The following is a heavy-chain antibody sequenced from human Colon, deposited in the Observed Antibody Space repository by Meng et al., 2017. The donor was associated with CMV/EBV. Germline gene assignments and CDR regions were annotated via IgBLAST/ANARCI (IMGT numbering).Heavy chain of an antibody. CDR2: ISAYNGNT. CDR1: GYTFTSHD. V-gene: IGHV1-18*01. D-gene: IGHD3-10*01. J-gene: IGHJ6*02. CDR3: ASGFGGRDYYYGMDV. Sequence: SGYTFTSHDISWVRQAPGQGLEWMGWISAYNGNTNYAQKLQGRVTMTTDTSTSTAYMELRSLRSDDTAVYYCASGFGGRDYYYGMDVWGQGTTVTVSS.